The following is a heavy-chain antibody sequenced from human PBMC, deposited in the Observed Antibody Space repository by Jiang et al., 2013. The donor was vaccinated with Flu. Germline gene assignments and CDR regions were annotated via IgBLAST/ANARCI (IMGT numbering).Heavy chain of an antibody. CDR3: ARCVSTPYYFDY. CDR2: T. J-gene: IGHJ4*02. Sequence: TYYNPSLKSRVTISVDTSKNQFSLKLSSVTAADTAVYYCARCVSTPYYFDYWGQGTLVTVSS. V-gene: IGHV4-59*01. D-gene: IGHD2-15*01.